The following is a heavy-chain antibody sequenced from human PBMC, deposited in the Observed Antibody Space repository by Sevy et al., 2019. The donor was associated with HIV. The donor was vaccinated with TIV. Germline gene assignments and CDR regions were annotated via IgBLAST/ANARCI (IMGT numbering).Heavy chain of an antibody. Sequence: ASLKVSCKVSGYTLTELSMHWVRQAPGKGLEWMGGFDPEDGETIYAQKFQGRVTMTEDTSTDTAYMELSSLRSEDTAVYYCATGPYYYGSGSYYNEGWFDPWGQGTLVTVSS. D-gene: IGHD3-10*01. CDR2: FDPEDGET. J-gene: IGHJ5*02. CDR1: GYTLTELS. V-gene: IGHV1-24*01. CDR3: ATGPYYYGSGSYYNEGWFDP.